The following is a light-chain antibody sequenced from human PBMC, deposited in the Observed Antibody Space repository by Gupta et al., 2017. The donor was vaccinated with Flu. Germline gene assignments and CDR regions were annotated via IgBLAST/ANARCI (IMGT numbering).Light chain of an antibody. CDR3: FSYTSSSTPWV. CDR1: SSDVGGYNY. CDR2: DVS. V-gene: IGLV2-14*01. Sequence: QSALTQPASVSGSPGQSITISCTGTSSDVGGYNYVSWYQQHPGKAPKLMIYDVSNRPSGVSNRFSGSKSGNTAALTISGLQAEDEADYFCFSYTSSSTPWVFGGGTKLTVL. J-gene: IGLJ3*02.